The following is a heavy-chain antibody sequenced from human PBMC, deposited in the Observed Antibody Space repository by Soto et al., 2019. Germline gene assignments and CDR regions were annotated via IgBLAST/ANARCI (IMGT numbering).Heavy chain of an antibody. D-gene: IGHD4-17*01. Sequence: GGSLRLSCAASGFTFSSYWMHWVRQAPGKGLVWVSRINSDGSSTSYADSVKGRFTISRDNAKNTLYLQMNSLRAEDTAVYYCARSAPPLYGDYVPASFDYWGQGTLVTVSS. CDR1: GFTFSSYW. V-gene: IGHV3-74*01. J-gene: IGHJ4*02. CDR2: INSDGSST. CDR3: ARSAPPLYGDYVPASFDY.